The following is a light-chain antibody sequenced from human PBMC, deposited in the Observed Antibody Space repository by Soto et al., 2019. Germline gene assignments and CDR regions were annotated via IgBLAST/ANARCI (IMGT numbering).Light chain of an antibody. CDR3: QQYGISGP. V-gene: IGKV3-20*01. J-gene: IGKJ1*01. Sequence: EIVLTQSPGTLSLSPGERATLSCRASQSVSSSYLAWYQQKPGQAPRLLIYGASSRDTGIQDRFSGSGSGTDFPLTISRPEPEDFAVYYCQQYGISGPCGQGTKAEFK. CDR1: QSVSSSY. CDR2: GAS.